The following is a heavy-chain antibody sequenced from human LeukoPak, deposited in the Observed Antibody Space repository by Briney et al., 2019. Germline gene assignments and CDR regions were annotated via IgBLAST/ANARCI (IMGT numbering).Heavy chain of an antibody. J-gene: IGHJ4*02. CDR2: NYTSETT. CDR3: ARHRSPSSLSYFDI. CDR1: GASISSYY. D-gene: IGHD6-19*01. V-gene: IGHV4-4*09. Sequence: NPSETLSLTCTVSGASISSYYWSWIRQPPGKGLEWIGYNYTSETTNYNPSLRSRVTISIDTSKNQFSLRLSSVTAADTAVYYCARHRSPSSLSYFDIWGQGTLVIVSS.